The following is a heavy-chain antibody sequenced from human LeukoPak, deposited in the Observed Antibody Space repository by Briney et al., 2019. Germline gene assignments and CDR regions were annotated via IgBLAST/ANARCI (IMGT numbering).Heavy chain of an antibody. CDR3: ARGGIQLWYNFDY. Sequence: SETLSLTCTVSGGSISSYYWSWIRQPPGKGLEWIGHIFYSGSTNYNPSLKSRVTISVDTSKNQFSLKLSSVTAADTAVYYCARGGIQLWYNFDYWGQGTLVTVSS. D-gene: IGHD5-18*01. CDR1: GGSISSYY. J-gene: IGHJ4*02. CDR2: IFYSGST. V-gene: IGHV4-59*01.